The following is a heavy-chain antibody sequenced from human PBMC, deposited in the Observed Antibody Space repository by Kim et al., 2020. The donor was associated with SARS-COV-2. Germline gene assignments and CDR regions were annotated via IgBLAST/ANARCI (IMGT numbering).Heavy chain of an antibody. CDR3: ARDPSYDILTGKS. J-gene: IGHJ4*02. D-gene: IGHD3-9*01. Sequence: GGSLRLSCAASGFTFSSYSMNWVRQAPGKGLEWVSSISSSSSYIYYADSVKGRFTISRDNAKNSLYLQMNSLRAEDTAVYYCARDPSYDILTGKSWGQGTLVTVSA. CDR1: GFTFSSYS. CDR2: ISSSSSYI. V-gene: IGHV3-21*01.